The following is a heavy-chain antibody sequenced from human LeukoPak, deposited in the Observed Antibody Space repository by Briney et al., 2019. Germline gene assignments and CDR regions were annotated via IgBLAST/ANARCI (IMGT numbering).Heavy chain of an antibody. CDR3: AKDRRSSGNYYFEY. Sequence: PGRFLRLSCAASGFTFSSYGMHWVRQAPAKGLEWVAVISYDGTNKYCADSVKGRFTISRDNSKNTLYLQMNSLSSEDTAVYYCAKDRRSSGNYYFEYWGQGTLVTVSS. D-gene: IGHD3-10*01. CDR1: GFTFSSYG. CDR2: ISYDGTNK. V-gene: IGHV3-30*18. J-gene: IGHJ4*02.